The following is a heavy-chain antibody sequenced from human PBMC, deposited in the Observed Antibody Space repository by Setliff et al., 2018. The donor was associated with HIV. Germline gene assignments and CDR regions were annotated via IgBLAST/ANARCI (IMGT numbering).Heavy chain of an antibody. J-gene: IGHJ6*03. D-gene: IGHD2-21*02. CDR1: GFIFSDHY. CDR3: ARGDTTPIYPNYMDV. V-gene: IGHV3-21*01. Sequence: GGSLRLSCVVSGFIFSDHYMDWVRQAPGKGLEWVSSISPSGSYIYYADSMKGRFTISRDNAKNSLYLQMNNLRAEDTAVYYCARGDTTPIYPNYMDVWGKGTTVTVS. CDR2: ISPSGSYI.